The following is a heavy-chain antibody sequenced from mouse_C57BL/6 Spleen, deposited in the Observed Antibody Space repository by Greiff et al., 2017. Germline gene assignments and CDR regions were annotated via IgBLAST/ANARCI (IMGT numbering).Heavy chain of an antibody. CDR3: AREAVVAPSFDY. Sequence: VQLQQSGAELARPGASVTLSCKASGYTFTSYGISWVKQRTGQGLEWIGEIYPRSGNTYYNEKFKGKATLTADKSSSTAYMELRSLTSEDSAVYFCAREAVVAPSFDYWGKGTTLTVSS. D-gene: IGHD1-1*01. CDR2: IYPRSGNT. J-gene: IGHJ2*01. V-gene: IGHV1-81*01. CDR1: GYTFTSYG.